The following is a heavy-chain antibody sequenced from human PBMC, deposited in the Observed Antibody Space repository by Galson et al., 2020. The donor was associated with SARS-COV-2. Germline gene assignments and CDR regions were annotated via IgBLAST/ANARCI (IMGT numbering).Heavy chain of an antibody. D-gene: IGHD6-19*01. V-gene: IGHV3-33*01. CDR3: ARDGQWLVPNAMDV. J-gene: IGHJ6*02. CDR2: IWYDRSNK. Sequence: SYGMHWVRQAPGKGLEWLAVIWYDRSNKYHADSVKGRFTISRDNSKNTLYLQMNSLRAEDTAVYYCARDGQWLVPNAMDVWGQGTTVTVSS. CDR1: SYG.